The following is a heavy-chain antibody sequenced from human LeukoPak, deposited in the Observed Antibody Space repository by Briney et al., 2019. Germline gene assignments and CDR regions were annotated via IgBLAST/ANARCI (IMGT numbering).Heavy chain of an antibody. V-gene: IGHV3-30*18. Sequence: PGGSLRLSCAASGFTFSSYGMNWVRQAPGKGLEWVAVISYDGTKKYYADSVKGRFTISRDNSKNTLSLQMKSLRPEDTAVYYCAKDRSSTGIYGMDVWGQGTTVTVSS. CDR3: AKDRSSTGIYGMDV. CDR1: GFTFSSYG. CDR2: ISYDGTKK. D-gene: IGHD2-2*01. J-gene: IGHJ6*02.